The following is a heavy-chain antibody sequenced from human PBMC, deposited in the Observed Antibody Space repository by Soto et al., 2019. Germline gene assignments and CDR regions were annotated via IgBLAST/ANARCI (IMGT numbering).Heavy chain of an antibody. D-gene: IGHD4-17*01. CDR2: ISYHGSDK. Sequence: QVQLVESGGGVVQPGRSLRLSCAASGFTFSNYGMHWVRQAPGKGLEWVAVISYHGSDKYYADSVKGRFTISRDNSKNTLYLQMDSLRAEDTAVYYCAKAHLTTTVTKVGYWGQGTLVTVSS. CDR3: AKAHLTTTVTKVGY. V-gene: IGHV3-30*18. J-gene: IGHJ4*02. CDR1: GFTFSNYG.